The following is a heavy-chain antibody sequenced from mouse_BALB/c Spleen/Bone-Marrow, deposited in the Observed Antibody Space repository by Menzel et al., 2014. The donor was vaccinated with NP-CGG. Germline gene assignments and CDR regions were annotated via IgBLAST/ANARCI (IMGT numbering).Heavy chain of an antibody. CDR3: ARWYRDPHFAMDY. D-gene: IGHD2-14*01. V-gene: IGHV1-80*01. CDR1: GYAFSSYW. Sequence: VMLVESGAELVRPGSSVKISCKASGYAFSSYWMNWVKQRPGQGLEWIGQIYPGDGDTNYNGNFKDKATLTVDRSSSTASMQLSSLTSEDSAVYFCARWYRDPHFAMDYWGPGTSVTVSS. J-gene: IGHJ4*01. CDR2: IYPGDGDT.